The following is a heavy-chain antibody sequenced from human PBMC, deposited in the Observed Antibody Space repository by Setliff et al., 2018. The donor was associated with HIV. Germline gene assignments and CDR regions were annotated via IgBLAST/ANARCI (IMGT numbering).Heavy chain of an antibody. D-gene: IGHD3-10*01. V-gene: IGHV4-59*11. J-gene: IGHJ6*02. CDR1: GYSISSSHY. CDR2: MYFSGNS. CDR3: ARVEASVRGATYGLDV. Sequence: PSETLSLTCAVSGYSISSSHYWSWIRQAPGKGLEWIGTMYFSGNSRNSPALKSRVTISIDTSKNELSLNLTSVTAADTAVYYCARVEASVRGATYGLDVWGQGTTVTVSS.